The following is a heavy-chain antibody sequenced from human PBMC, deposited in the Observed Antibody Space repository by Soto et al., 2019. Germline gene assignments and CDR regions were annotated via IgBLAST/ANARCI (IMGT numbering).Heavy chain of an antibody. D-gene: IGHD2-15*01. CDR3: AKDREVAAIGVSYYFDY. V-gene: IGHV3-23*01. Sequence: GGSLRLSCAASGFTFSSYAMSWVRQAPGKGLEWVSAIRGSGGSTYYADSVKGRFTISRDNSKNMLYLQMNSLRAEDTAVYYCAKDREVAAIGVSYYFDYWGQGTLVTVSS. CDR1: GFTFSSYA. CDR2: IRGSGGST. J-gene: IGHJ4*02.